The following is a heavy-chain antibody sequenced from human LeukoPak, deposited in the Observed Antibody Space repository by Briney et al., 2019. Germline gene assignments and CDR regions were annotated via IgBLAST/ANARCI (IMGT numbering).Heavy chain of an antibody. CDR2: IYPGDSDI. J-gene: IGHJ4*02. CDR1: GYSFATPW. Sequence: GESLKISCRGSGYSFATPWIGWVRQLPGKGLEWMGIIYPGDSDIRYSPSFQGQVTISADKSISTAYLQWSSLKASDTAMYYCAIRYSGSYNDYWGQGTLVTVSS. D-gene: IGHD1-26*01. V-gene: IGHV5-51*01. CDR3: AIRYSGSYNDY.